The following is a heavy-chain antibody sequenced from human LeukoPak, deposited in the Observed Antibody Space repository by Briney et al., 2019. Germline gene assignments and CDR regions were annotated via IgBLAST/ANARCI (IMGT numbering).Heavy chain of an antibody. CDR2: IYYSGST. D-gene: IGHD1-14*01. J-gene: IGHJ6*03. Sequence: ASQTLSLTCTVSGGSISSYYWSWIRQPPGKGLEWIGYIYYSGSTNYNPSLKSRVTISVDTSKNQFSLKLSSVTAADTAVYYCARLTTESPYYYYYYMDVWGKGTTVTISS. CDR3: ARLTTESPYYYYYYMDV. CDR1: GGSISSYY. V-gene: IGHV4-59*01.